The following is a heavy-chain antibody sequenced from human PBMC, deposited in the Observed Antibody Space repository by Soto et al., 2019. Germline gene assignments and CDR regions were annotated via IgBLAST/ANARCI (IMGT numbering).Heavy chain of an antibody. V-gene: IGHV3-7*01. CDR3: ARDEYYGSGSDGNYMDV. J-gene: IGHJ6*03. CDR1: GFTFSSYW. Sequence: GGSLRLSCAASGFTFSSYWMSWVRQAPGKGLEWVANIKQDGSEKYYVDSVKGRFTISRDNAKNSLYLQMNSLRAEDTAVYYCARDEYYGSGSDGNYMDVWGKGTTVTVSS. CDR2: IKQDGSEK. D-gene: IGHD3-10*01.